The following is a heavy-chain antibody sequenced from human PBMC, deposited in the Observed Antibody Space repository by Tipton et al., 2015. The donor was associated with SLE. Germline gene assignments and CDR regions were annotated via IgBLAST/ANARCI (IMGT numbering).Heavy chain of an antibody. J-gene: IGHJ4*02. Sequence: TLSLTCTASGGSISSSSYYWGWIRQPPGKGLEWIGSIYYSGSTYYNPSLKSRVTISVDTSKNQFSLKLSSVTAADTAVYYCATPGYCSGGSCYPALGYWGQGTLVTVSS. CDR2: IYYSGST. CDR3: ATPGYCSGGSCYPALGY. D-gene: IGHD2-15*01. V-gene: IGHV4-39*07. CDR1: GGSISSSSYY.